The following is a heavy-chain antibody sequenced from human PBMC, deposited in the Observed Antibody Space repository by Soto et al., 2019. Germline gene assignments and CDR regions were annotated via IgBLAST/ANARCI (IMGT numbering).Heavy chain of an antibody. CDR1: GGTFTTYA. V-gene: IGHV1-69*13. J-gene: IGHJ2*01. D-gene: IGHD6-6*01. Sequence: VKVSCKASGGTFTTYAFTWVRQAPGQGLEWMGGIIPIFATANYAQKFQGRVTITADESTSTAYMELSSLRSEDTAVYFCASPQGNGAYSSSSRYFDLWGRGTSVPVSS. CDR2: IIPIFATA. CDR3: ASPQGNGAYSSSSRYFDL.